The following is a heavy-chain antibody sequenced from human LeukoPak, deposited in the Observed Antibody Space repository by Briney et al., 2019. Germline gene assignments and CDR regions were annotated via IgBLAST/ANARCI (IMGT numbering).Heavy chain of an antibody. Sequence: SETLSLTCSVSGVSISSYYWSWIRQPPGKGLEWIGFIYYSGSTNYNPSLKSRVIMSVDTSKNQFSLKLSSVTAADTAAYYCARGEYYFDYWGQGTLVTVSS. CDR1: GVSISSYY. CDR3: ARGEYYFDY. J-gene: IGHJ4*02. D-gene: IGHD3-10*01. CDR2: IYYSGST. V-gene: IGHV4-59*01.